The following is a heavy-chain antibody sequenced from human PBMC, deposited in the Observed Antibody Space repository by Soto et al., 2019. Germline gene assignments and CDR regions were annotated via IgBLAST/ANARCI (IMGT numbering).Heavy chain of an antibody. CDR2: IWFDGSNK. V-gene: IGHV3-33*01. CDR3: ARDISMIEVVPGY. CDR1: GFTFSSYG. Sequence: QVQMVESGGGVVQPGRSLRLSCAASGFTFSSYGMHWVRQAPGKGLEWVAVIWFDGSNKYYADSVKGRFTISRDNSKNTLYLQMNSLRAEDTAVYYSARDISMIEVVPGYWGQGTLVTVSS. D-gene: IGHD3-22*01. J-gene: IGHJ4*02.